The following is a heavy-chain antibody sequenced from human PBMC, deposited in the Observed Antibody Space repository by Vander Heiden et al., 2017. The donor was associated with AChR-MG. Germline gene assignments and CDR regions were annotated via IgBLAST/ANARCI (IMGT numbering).Heavy chain of an antibody. CDR1: GFTFSNYA. V-gene: IGHV3-23*01. CDR3: AKVPTYYGSGTYYLDY. D-gene: IGHD3-10*01. CDR2: ITGSGDKT. J-gene: IGHJ4*02. Sequence: EVQLLESGGGLVQPGGSLRLSCAASGFTFSNYAMSWVRQGAGKGLEWVSTITGSGDKTYYADSVKGRFTISRDNSKNTLLLQMNSLRTEDTAVYYCAKVPTYYGSGTYYLDYWGLGTLVTVSS.